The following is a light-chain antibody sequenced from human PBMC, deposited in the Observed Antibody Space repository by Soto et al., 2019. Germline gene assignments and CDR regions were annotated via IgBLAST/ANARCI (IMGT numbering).Light chain of an antibody. CDR2: DAS. CDR3: QQRSNWPP. Sequence: EIVLTQSPATLSLSPGERATLSCRASQSVSSYLAWYQQKPGQAPRLLIYDASNRATGIPARFSGSGSGTDFTLTISSLEPEDFAVYYRQQRSNWPPFGGGTKVEIK. CDR1: QSVSSY. J-gene: IGKJ4*02. V-gene: IGKV3-11*01.